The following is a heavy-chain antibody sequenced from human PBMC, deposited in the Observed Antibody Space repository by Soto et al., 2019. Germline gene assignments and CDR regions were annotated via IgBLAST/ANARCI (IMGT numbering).Heavy chain of an antibody. V-gene: IGHV3-33*01. D-gene: IGHD1-26*01. CDR1: GFTFTRYG. CDR3: VRDEEVGSGKFYFGL. Sequence: QVQLVESGGGVVQSGRSLRLSCVTSGFTFTRYGFHWVRQAPGKGLEWVAVIWYDGSKEYYGDSVKDRFAISKDNSKNTVYLQMNSLTAEDTAMYYCVRDEEVGSGKFYFGLWGRGTLVTVSA. J-gene: IGHJ2*01. CDR2: IWYDGSKE.